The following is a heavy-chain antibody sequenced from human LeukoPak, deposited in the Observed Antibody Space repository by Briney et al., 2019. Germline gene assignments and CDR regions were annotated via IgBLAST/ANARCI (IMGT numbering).Heavy chain of an antibody. CDR3: ARREPHGDYGGKVRYYYYMDV. J-gene: IGHJ6*03. V-gene: IGHV4-34*01. D-gene: IGHD4-23*01. Sequence: SETLSLTCAVYGGSFSGYCWSWIRQPPGKGLEWIGEINHSGNTNSNPSLKSRVTMSVDTPKNQFSLRLSSLTAADTAMYYCARREPHGDYGGKVRYYYYMDVWGKGTTITISS. CDR2: INHSGNT. CDR1: GGSFSGYC.